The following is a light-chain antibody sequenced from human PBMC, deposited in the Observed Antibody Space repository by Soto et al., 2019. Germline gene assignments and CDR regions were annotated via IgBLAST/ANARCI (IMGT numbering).Light chain of an antibody. J-gene: IGKJ5*01. Sequence: EIVLTQSPATLSLSPGERATLSCRASQSVSRYLAWYQQKPGQAPRLLIYDASNRAPGIPARFSGSGSGTDFSLTISSLQPEDFAVYYCQQRSNWPPRITFGRGTRLEIK. CDR2: DAS. CDR1: QSVSRY. CDR3: QQRSNWPPRIT. V-gene: IGKV3-11*01.